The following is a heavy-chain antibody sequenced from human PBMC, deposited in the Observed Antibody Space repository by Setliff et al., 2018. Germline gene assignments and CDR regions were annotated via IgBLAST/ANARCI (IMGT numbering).Heavy chain of an antibody. CDR1: GYTFTDYA. D-gene: IGHD3-22*01. CDR3: ARDKGYDSSGYYFYYYYYMGV. J-gene: IGHJ6*03. Sequence: ASVKVSCKASGYTFTDYAMHWVRQAPGQRLEWMGWINPGNGNTKYSQKFQGRVTITRDTSASTAYMELSSLRSEDTAVYYCARDKGYDSSGYYFYYYYYMGVWGKGTTVTVSS. V-gene: IGHV1-3*01. CDR2: INPGNGNT.